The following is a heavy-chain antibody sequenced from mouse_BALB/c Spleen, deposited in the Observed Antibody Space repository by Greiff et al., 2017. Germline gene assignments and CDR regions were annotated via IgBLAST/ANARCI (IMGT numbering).Heavy chain of an antibody. CDR2: ISSGGSYT. V-gene: IGHV5-6-4*01. CDR3: TRDRGDGYYLYYYAMDY. J-gene: IGHJ4*01. D-gene: IGHD2-3*01. CDR1: GFTFSSYT. Sequence: EVQLVESGGGLVKPGGSLKLSCAASGFTFSSYTMSWVRQTPEKRLEWVATISSGGSYTYYPDSVKGRFTISRDNAKNTLYLQMSSLKSEDTAMYYCTRDRGDGYYLYYYAMDYWGQGTSVTVSS.